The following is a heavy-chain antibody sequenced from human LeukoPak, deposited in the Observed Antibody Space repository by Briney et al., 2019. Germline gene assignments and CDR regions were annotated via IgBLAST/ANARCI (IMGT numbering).Heavy chain of an antibody. CDR3: ARGLVLRFLEWRSPPLNGMDV. V-gene: IGHV4-34*01. D-gene: IGHD3-3*01. J-gene: IGHJ6*02. CDR2: INHSGST. Sequence: GSLRLSCAASGFTFSSYWMSWVRQAPGKGLEWIGEINHSGSTNYNPSLKSRVTISVDTSKNQFSLKLSSVTAADTAVYYCARGLVLRFLEWRSPPLNGMDVWGQGTTVTVSS. CDR1: GFTFSSYW.